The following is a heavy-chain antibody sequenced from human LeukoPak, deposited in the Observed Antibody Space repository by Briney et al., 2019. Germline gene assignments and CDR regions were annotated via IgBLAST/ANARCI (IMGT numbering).Heavy chain of an antibody. CDR3: AKDGPLNLASTVTTPEYFQH. V-gene: IGHV3-23*01. Sequence: GGSLRLSCAASGFTFSSYAMSWVRQAPGKGLEWVSAISGSSGSTYYADSVKGRFTISRDNPKNTLYLQMNSLRAEDTAVYYCAKDGPLNLASTVTTPEYFQHWGQGTLVTVSS. CDR1: GFTFSSYA. J-gene: IGHJ1*01. D-gene: IGHD4-17*01. CDR2: ISGSSGST.